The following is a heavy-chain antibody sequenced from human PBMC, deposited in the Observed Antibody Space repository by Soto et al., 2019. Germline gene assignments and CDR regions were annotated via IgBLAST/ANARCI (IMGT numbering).Heavy chain of an antibody. Sequence: QVELVQSGAEVKKPGSSVKVSCKASGGTFSRYTISWVRQAPGQGLEWMGRIIPILGIANYAQKFQGRVTITADKSTSTAYMELSSLRSEDTAVYYCARDRGPPGYSYSWGQGTLVTVSS. CDR3: ARDRGPPGYSYS. J-gene: IGHJ5*02. CDR2: IIPILGIA. V-gene: IGHV1-69*08. D-gene: IGHD5-18*01. CDR1: GGTFSRYT.